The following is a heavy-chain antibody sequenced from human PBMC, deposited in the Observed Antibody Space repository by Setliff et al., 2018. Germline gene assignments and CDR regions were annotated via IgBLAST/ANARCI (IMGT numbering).Heavy chain of an antibody. CDR1: GGSFSDYY. CDR3: ARGKTFFGAFIRAFDI. D-gene: IGHD3-3*01. CDR2: INHSGST. V-gene: IGHV4-34*01. J-gene: IGHJ3*02. Sequence: KPSETLSLTCAVYGGSFSDYYWSWIRQPPGKGLEWIGEINHSGSTNYNPSLKSRVTISIDTSKNQFSLKLSSVTAADTAVYHCARGKTFFGAFIRAFDIWGQGRMVTVSS.